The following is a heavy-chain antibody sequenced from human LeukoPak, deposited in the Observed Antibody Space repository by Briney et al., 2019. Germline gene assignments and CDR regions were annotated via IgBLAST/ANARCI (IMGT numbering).Heavy chain of an antibody. Sequence: GGSLRLSCTASGFTFGDYAMSWVRQAPGKGLEWVGFIRSKAYGGTTEYAESVKGRFTISRDDSKSIAYLQMNSLKTEDTAVYYCTRDASAVAVGFDYWGQGTLVTVSS. CDR2: IRSKAYGGTT. J-gene: IGHJ4*02. CDR3: TRDASAVAVGFDY. V-gene: IGHV3-49*04. D-gene: IGHD6-19*01. CDR1: GFTFGDYA.